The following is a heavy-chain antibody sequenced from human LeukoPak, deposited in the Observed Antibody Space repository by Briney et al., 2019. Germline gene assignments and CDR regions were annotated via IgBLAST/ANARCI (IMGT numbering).Heavy chain of an antibody. D-gene: IGHD4-23*01. CDR3: ATSMIMTTVVTTVFDY. Sequence: GGSLRLSCAASGFTSSDYYMSWIRQAPGKGLEWVSYISSSGGTIYYADSVKGRFTISRDNSKNTLYLQMNSLRAEDTAVYYCATSMIMTTVVTTVFDYWGQGTLVTVSS. CDR1: GFTSSDYY. J-gene: IGHJ4*02. V-gene: IGHV3-11*04. CDR2: ISSSGGTI.